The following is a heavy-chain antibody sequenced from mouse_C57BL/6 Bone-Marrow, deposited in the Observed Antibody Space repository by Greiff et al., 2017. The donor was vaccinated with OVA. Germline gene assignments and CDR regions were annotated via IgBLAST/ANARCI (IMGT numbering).Heavy chain of an antibody. CDR3: ARSCGHWYFDV. V-gene: IGHV1-82*01. J-gene: IGHJ1*03. CDR1: GYAFSSSW. CDR2: IYPGDGDT. Sequence: QVQLKQSGPELVKPGASVKISCKASGYAFSSSWMNWVKQRPGKGLEWIGRIYPGDGDTNYNGKFKGKATLTADKSSSTAYMQLSSLTSEDSAVYFCARSCGHWYFDVWGTGTTVTVSS.